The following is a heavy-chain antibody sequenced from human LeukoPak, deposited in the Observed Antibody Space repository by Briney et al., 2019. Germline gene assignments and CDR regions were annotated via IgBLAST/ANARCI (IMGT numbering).Heavy chain of an antibody. V-gene: IGHV4-59*08. CDR3: ARRYTYDAFDI. CDR1: GGSISSYY. D-gene: IGHD2-2*02. CDR2: VYYSGST. Sequence: SETLSLTCTVSGGSISSYYWSWIRQPPGKGLEWIGYVYYSGSTNYNPSLKSRVTISVDTSKNRFSLKLSSVTAADTAVYYCARRYTYDAFDIWGQGTMVTVSS. J-gene: IGHJ3*02.